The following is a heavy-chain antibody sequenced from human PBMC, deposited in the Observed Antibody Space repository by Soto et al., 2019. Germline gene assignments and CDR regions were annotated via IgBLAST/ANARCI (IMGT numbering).Heavy chain of an antibody. CDR1: GFTFSSYS. CDR2: INRDGSTT. D-gene: IGHD1-26*01. Sequence: GGSMRLSCAASGFTFSSYSMNWVRQAPGKGLVWVSRINRDGSTTTYADSVKGRFTISRDNAKNTLYLQMNSLRADDTAVYYCARVATGSYNWFDPWGQGTLVTVSS. V-gene: IGHV3-74*01. J-gene: IGHJ5*02. CDR3: ARVATGSYNWFDP.